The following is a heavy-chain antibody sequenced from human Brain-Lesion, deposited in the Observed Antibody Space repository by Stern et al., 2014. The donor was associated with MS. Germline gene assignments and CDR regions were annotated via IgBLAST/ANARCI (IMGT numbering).Heavy chain of an antibody. J-gene: IGHJ4*02. CDR1: GNTFTNRY. CDR2: ITPFTGNT. Sequence: VQLEESGAKVKKTGSSVKVSCQASGNTFTNRYLHWVRQAPGQALEWMGWITPFTGNTNYAQNFQDRVTITMDRSMSTAYMDLSSLRSDDTAIYFCAEGGSYGFVYWGQGTLVTVSS. CDR3: AEGGSYGFVY. D-gene: IGHD4-17*01. V-gene: IGHV1-45*02.